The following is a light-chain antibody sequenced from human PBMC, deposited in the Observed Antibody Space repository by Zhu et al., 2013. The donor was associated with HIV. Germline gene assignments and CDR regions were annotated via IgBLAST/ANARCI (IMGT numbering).Light chain of an antibody. CDR3: TSYTGSATYV. CDR2: EVS. Sequence: QSALTQPSSVSGSPGQSITISCTGDSSDIGDYNYVSWYQQHPGEAPKLMIYEVSNRPSGVSDRFSGSKSGSTASLTISGLQAEDEADYYCTSYTGSATYVFGTGTKVTVL. V-gene: IGLV2-14*03. CDR1: SSDIGDYNY. J-gene: IGLJ1*01.